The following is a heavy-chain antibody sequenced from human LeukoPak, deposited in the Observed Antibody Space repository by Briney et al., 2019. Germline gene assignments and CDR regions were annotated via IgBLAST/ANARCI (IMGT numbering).Heavy chain of an antibody. Sequence: PGGSLRLSCAASGFTFRDYYMSWIRQAPGKGLEWVSYISSSGSTIYYADSVKGRFTISRDNAKNSLYLQINSLRAEDTAVYYCARGYLEYDFWSGYYRDSNYYYGMDVWGQGTTVTVSS. J-gene: IGHJ6*02. D-gene: IGHD3-3*01. CDR3: ARGYLEYDFWSGYYRDSNYYYGMDV. V-gene: IGHV3-11*01. CDR1: GFTFRDYY. CDR2: ISSSGSTI.